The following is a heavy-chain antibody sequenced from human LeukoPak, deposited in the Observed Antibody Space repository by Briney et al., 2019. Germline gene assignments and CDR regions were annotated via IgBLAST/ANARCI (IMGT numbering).Heavy chain of an antibody. V-gene: IGHV4-34*01. CDR2: INHSGST. CDR3: AIDRIVGAITEYFQH. Sequence: SETLSLTCAVYGGSFSGYYWSWIRQPPGKGLEWIGEINHSGSTNYNPSLKSRVTISVDKSKNQFSLKLSSVTAADTAVYYCAIDRIVGAITEYFQHWGQGTLVTVSS. J-gene: IGHJ1*01. CDR1: GGSFSGYY. D-gene: IGHD1-26*01.